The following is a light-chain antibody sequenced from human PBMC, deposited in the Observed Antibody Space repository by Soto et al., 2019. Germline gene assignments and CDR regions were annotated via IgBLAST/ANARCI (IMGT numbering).Light chain of an antibody. Sequence: DIQMTHSPSSLSASMGSRLSITCQASQDIENYLNWYQQKKGKAPKLLISGASNLETGVPSRLSGSGYGTDYAFIIDGMKTDDIETYYCQQYDSLPPTFGGGTKV. V-gene: IGKV1-33*01. CDR3: QQYDSLPPT. CDR1: QDIENY. J-gene: IGKJ4*01. CDR2: GAS.